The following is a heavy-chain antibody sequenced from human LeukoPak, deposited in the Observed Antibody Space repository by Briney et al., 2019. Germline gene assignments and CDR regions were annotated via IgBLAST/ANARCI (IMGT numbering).Heavy chain of an antibody. V-gene: IGHV7-4-1*02. D-gene: IGHD3-22*01. Sequence: ASVKVSCKASGYTFTTYAMHWVRQAPGQGLEWMGWINTDTGDPTYAQDFTGRFVFSLDTSVSTTYLQISRLKSDDTAVYYCARAAYDRSGYVDQWGQGTLVTVSS. J-gene: IGHJ4*02. CDR2: INTDTGDP. CDR1: GYTFTTYA. CDR3: ARAAYDRSGYVDQ.